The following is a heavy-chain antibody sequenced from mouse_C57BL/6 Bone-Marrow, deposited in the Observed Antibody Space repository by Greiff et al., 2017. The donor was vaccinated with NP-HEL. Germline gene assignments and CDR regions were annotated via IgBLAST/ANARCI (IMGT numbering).Heavy chain of an antibody. CDR3: ARGESWGAFFDY. Sequence: VQLQESGPELVKPGASVKISCKASGYTFSTSWMNWMKQRPGKGLEWIGRIYPGDGDTYYSGNFEGKASLTADKSSNSAYMQLSSLTSEDSAVYFCARGESWGAFFDYWGQGTTLTVSS. CDR1: GYTFSTSW. CDR2: IYPGDGDT. V-gene: IGHV1-82*01. D-gene: IGHD6-1*01. J-gene: IGHJ2*01.